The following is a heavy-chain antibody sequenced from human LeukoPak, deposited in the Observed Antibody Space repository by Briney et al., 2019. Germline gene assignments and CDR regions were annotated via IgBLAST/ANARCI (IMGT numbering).Heavy chain of an antibody. CDR3: AREGRFLTQKKAHDY. Sequence: GGSLRLSCAASGFTFTSYWMSWVRQAPGKGLEWVANIKLDGSEKYYVGSVEGRSTISRDNANNSLYLQLNSLRAEDTAVYYCAREGRFLTQKKAHDYWGQGTLVTVSS. CDR2: IKLDGSEK. D-gene: IGHD2-21*01. CDR1: GFTFTSYW. J-gene: IGHJ4*02. V-gene: IGHV3-7*01.